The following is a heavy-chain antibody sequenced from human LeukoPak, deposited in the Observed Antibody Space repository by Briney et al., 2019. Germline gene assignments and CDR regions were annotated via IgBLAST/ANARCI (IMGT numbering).Heavy chain of an antibody. J-gene: IGHJ6*03. CDR1: GGSISSYY. V-gene: IGHV4-59*12. D-gene: IGHD3-3*01. Sequence: SETLSLTCTVSGGSISSYYWSWIRQPPGKGLEWIGYIYYSGSTNYNPSLKSRVTISVDTSKNQFSLKLSSVTAADTAVYYCARGGPYDFWSGYQYYYYYYMDVWGKGTTVTVSS. CDR3: ARGGPYDFWSGYQYYYYYYMDV. CDR2: IYYSGST.